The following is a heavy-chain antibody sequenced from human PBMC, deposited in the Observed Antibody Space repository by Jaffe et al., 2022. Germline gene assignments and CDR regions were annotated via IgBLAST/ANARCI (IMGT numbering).Heavy chain of an antibody. CDR2: IYYSGST. CDR3: AGAILTGYYKPGEYYFDY. Sequence: QVQLQESGPGLVKPSETLSLTCTVSGGSISSYYWSWIRQPPGKGLEWIGYIYYSGSTNYNPSLKSRVTISVDTSKNQFSLKLSSVTAADTAVYYCAGAILTGYYKPGEYYFDYWGQGTLVTVSS. V-gene: IGHV4-59*01. CDR1: GGSISSYY. J-gene: IGHJ4*02. D-gene: IGHD3-9*01.